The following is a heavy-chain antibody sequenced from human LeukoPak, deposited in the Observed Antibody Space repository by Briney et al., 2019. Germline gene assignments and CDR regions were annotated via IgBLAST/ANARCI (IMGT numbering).Heavy chain of an antibody. CDR2: IKQDGSEK. CDR1: GFTFSSYW. Sequence: QPGGSLRLSCAASGFTFSSYWMSWARQAPGKGLEWVANIKQDGSEKYYVDSVKGRFTISIDNAKNSLYLKMNSLRAEDTAVYYCAKISSSWYISDYWGQGTLVTVSS. J-gene: IGHJ4*02. V-gene: IGHV3-7*01. D-gene: IGHD6-13*01. CDR3: AKISSSWYISDY.